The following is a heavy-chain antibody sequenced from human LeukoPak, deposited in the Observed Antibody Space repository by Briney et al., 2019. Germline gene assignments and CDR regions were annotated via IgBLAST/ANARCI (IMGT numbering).Heavy chain of an antibody. CDR2: INHSGSS. CDR3: ARGVPAVYSSIHDNYYYYMDV. J-gene: IGHJ6*03. D-gene: IGHD6-6*01. CDR1: GGSFSGYY. Sequence: SETLSLTCAVYGGSFSGYYWRWIRQPPGEGLEWIGEINHSGSSNYNPSLKSRVTISVDTSKNQFSLKLSSVTAADTAVYYCARGVPAVYSSIHDNYYYYMDVWGKGTTVTVSS. V-gene: IGHV4-34*01.